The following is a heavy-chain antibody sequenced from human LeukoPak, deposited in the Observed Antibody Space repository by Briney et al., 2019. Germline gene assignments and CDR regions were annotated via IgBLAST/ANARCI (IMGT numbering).Heavy chain of an antibody. CDR2: ISGSGGST. CDR1: GFTFSSYA. J-gene: IGHJ4*02. Sequence: GGSLRLSCAASGFTFSSYAMSWVRQAPGKGLEWVSAISGSGGSTYYADSAKGRFTISRDNSKNTLYLQMNSLRAEDTAVYYCAKDQSMVRGASFDYWGQGTLVTVSS. D-gene: IGHD3-10*01. CDR3: AKDQSMVRGASFDY. V-gene: IGHV3-23*01.